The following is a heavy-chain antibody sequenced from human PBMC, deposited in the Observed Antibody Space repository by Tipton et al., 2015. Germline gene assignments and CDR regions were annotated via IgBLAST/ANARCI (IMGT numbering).Heavy chain of an antibody. Sequence: SLRLSCVASGFTFGSYDMSWVRQAPGRGLEWVSTISSDGTDTLHAVPVLGRFTISRDNAKNTLFLQMNSLRAEDTAVYFCARGGWFVYFDPWGQGTLVTVSS. V-gene: IGHV3-23*01. CDR3: ARGGWFVYFDP. CDR2: ISSDGTDT. J-gene: IGHJ5*02. D-gene: IGHD3-10*01. CDR1: GFTFGSYD.